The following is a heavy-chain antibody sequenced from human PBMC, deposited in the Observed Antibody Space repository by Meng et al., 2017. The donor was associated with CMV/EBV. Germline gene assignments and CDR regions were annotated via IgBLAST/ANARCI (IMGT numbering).Heavy chain of an antibody. J-gene: IGHJ4*02. V-gene: IGHV1-2*02. Sequence: QGQLVQSGVEVKKPGASVKVACKASGYTFTGYYMHWVRQAPGQGLEWMGWISPNSGGTNYAQKFQGRVTMTRDTSISTAYMELSRLRSDDTAVYYCARFMSSSWDHYFDYWGQGTLVTVSS. CDR3: ARFMSSSWDHYFDY. CDR1: GYTFTGYY. D-gene: IGHD6-13*01. CDR2: ISPNSGGT.